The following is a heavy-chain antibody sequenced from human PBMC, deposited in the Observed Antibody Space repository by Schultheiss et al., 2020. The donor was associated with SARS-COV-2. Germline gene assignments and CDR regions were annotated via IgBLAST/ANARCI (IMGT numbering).Heavy chain of an antibody. CDR3: ARGSRIGIVGPADS. Sequence: AGSLRLSCAASGFTFSAYSMNWVRQAPGKGLEWVSSISSSSSYIYYADSVKGRFTISRDNSKNTLYLQMNSLRAEDTAVYYCARGSRIGIVGPADSWGQGTVVTVSS. D-gene: IGHD1-26*01. J-gene: IGHJ4*02. CDR1: GFTFSAYS. V-gene: IGHV3-21*01. CDR2: ISSSSSYI.